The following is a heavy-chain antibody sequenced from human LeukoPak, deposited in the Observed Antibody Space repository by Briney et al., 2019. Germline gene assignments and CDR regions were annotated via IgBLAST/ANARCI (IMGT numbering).Heavy chain of an antibody. Sequence: SETLSLTCTVSGGSISSSSYYWGWIRQPPGKGLEWIGSIYYSGSTYYNPSLKSRVTISVDTSKNQFSLKLSSATAADTAVYYCASQSLGYCSSTSCYKDYWGQGTLVTVSS. D-gene: IGHD2-2*02. CDR2: IYYSGST. CDR1: GGSISSSSYY. V-gene: IGHV4-39*01. J-gene: IGHJ4*02. CDR3: ASQSLGYCSSTSCYKDY.